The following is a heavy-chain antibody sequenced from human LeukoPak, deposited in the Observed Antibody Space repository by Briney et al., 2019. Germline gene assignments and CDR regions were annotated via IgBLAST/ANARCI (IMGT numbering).Heavy chain of an antibody. Sequence: LETLSLTCTVSGGSISSYYWSWIRQPPGKGLEWIGYIYYSGSTKYNPSLKSRVTMSVDTSKNQFSLRLSSVTAADTAVYYCARGDPGYSGYYFDYWGQGTLVTVSS. CDR2: IYYSGST. D-gene: IGHD5-12*01. CDR1: GGSISSYY. CDR3: ARGDPGYSGYYFDY. V-gene: IGHV4-59*12. J-gene: IGHJ4*02.